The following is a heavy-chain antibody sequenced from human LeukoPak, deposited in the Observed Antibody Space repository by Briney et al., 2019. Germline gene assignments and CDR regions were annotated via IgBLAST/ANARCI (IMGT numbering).Heavy chain of an antibody. CDR2: INPNSGGT. D-gene: IGHD6-19*01. CDR3: AGVYSSGWYFDY. Sequence: ASVKVSCKASGYTFTGYYMHWVRQAPGQGLEWMGWINPNSGGTNYAQKFQGRVTMTRDTSISTAYMELSRLRSDDTAVYYCAGVYSSGWYFDYRGQGTLVTVSS. CDR1: GYTFTGYY. V-gene: IGHV1-2*02. J-gene: IGHJ4*02.